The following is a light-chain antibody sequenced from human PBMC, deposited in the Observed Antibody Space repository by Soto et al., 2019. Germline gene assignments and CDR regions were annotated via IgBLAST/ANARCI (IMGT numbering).Light chain of an antibody. CDR1: QGISSY. CDR2: AAS. CDR3: QQYYCFPFT. J-gene: IGKJ3*01. Sequence: IQMTQTQSSLPASVGDRVTITCRASQGISSYLTWYQQKPGKAPKLLIYAASTLQSGVPSRFSGSGSGTDFTLTISCLQSEDFATYYCQQYYCFPFTFGPGAKVDI. V-gene: IGKV1-8*01.